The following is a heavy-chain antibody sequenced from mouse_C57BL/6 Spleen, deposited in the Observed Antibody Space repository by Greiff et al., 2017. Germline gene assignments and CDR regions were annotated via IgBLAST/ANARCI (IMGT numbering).Heavy chain of an antibody. CDR1: GYTFTSYW. CDR2: IDPSDSYT. V-gene: IGHV1-69*01. J-gene: IGHJ2*01. CDR3: ARSVFRDFDY. D-gene: IGHD3-3*01. Sequence: QVQLQQPGAELVMPGASVKLSCKASGYTFTSYWMHWVKQRPGQGLEWIGEIDPSDSYTNYNQKFKGKSTLTVDKSSSTAYMQLSSLTSEDSAVYYCARSVFRDFDYWGQGTTLTVSS.